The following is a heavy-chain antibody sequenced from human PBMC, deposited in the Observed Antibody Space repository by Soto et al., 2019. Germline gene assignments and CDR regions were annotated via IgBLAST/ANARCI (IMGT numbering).Heavy chain of an antibody. Sequence: VQLVESGGGVVQPGRSLRLSCAASGFTFSNYGMQWVRQAPGKGLEWVTVISYDGSNKYYADSVKGRFTTSRDNSKNTVYLQLSSLRPEGTAVYYCVGGRYFGDYWGQGALVTVSS. CDR2: ISYDGSNK. CDR1: GFTFSNYG. D-gene: IGHD2-21*02. CDR3: VGGRYFGDY. V-gene: IGHV3-30*03. J-gene: IGHJ4*02.